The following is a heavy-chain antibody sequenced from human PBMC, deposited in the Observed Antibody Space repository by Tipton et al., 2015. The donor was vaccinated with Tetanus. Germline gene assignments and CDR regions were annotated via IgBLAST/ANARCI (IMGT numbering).Heavy chain of an antibody. CDR2: IYYSGTT. CDR1: GGSVSSGSYF. Sequence: TLSLTCTVSGGSVSSGSYFWSWIRQPPGKGLQWIGYIYYSGTTNYNPSLKSRVTISVDTSKNQFSLNLTSVTAADTAVYYCARGLSGDPHYYTDVWGKGTTVTVSS. V-gene: IGHV4-61*01. CDR3: ARGLSGDPHYYTDV. J-gene: IGHJ6*03. D-gene: IGHD4-17*01.